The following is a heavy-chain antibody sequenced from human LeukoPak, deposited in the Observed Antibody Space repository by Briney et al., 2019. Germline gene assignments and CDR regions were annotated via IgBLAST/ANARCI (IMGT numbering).Heavy chain of an antibody. CDR1: GGSISSYY. Sequence: PSETLSLTCTVSGGSISSYYWSWIRQPPGKGLEWIGYISYSGSSNYNPSLKSRVTISVDTSKNQLSLKVSSVTAADTAIYYCTRGMTNNYYFAMDVWGQGTTVTVSS. V-gene: IGHV4-59*01. J-gene: IGHJ6*02. CDR3: TRGMTNNYYFAMDV. CDR2: ISYSGSS. D-gene: IGHD2-8*01.